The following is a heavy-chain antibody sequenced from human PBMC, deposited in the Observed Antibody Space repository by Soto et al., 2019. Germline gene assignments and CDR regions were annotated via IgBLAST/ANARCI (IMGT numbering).Heavy chain of an antibody. D-gene: IGHD6-6*01. J-gene: IGHJ4*02. Sequence: ASVKVSCKASGYTFTAFFMHWVRQAPGQGLEWMGIINPSGGSTNYAQKFQGRVTMTWDTSTGTVQMDLSSLTSDDTAVYYCARAPYSTSSFFFDYWGQGTLVTVSS. CDR2: INPSGGST. CDR1: GYTFTAFF. V-gene: IGHV1-46*01. CDR3: ARAPYSTSSFFFDY.